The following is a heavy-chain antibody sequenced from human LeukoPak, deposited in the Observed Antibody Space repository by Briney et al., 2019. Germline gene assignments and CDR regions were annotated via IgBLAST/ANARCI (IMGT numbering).Heavy chain of an antibody. CDR1: GGSIDNSHYY. J-gene: IGHJ3*02. V-gene: IGHV4-39*02. CDR3: VREYSSSSGRAFDI. Sequence: SETLSLTCTVSGGSIDNSHYYWGWIRQPPGEGLEWIASIHYSGSTHYNPSLKSRVTISVDTSKNQFSLKLSSVTAADTAVYYCVREYSSSSGRAFDIWGQGTMVTVSP. CDR2: IHYSGST. D-gene: IGHD6-6*01.